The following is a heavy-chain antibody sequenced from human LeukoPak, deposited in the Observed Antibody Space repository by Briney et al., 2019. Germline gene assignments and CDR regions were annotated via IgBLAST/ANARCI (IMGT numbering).Heavy chain of an antibody. CDR2: IYPGDSDT. D-gene: IGHD6-13*01. CDR3: ARSYSSSWYLGPWFDP. CDR1: GYSFTSYW. V-gene: IGHV5-51*01. Sequence: GESLQISCQGSGYSFTSYWIGWVRQMPGKGLEWMGIIYPGDSDTRYSPSFQGQVTVSADKSISTAYLQWSSLKASDTAMYYCARSYSSSWYLGPWFDPWGQGTLVTVSS. J-gene: IGHJ5*02.